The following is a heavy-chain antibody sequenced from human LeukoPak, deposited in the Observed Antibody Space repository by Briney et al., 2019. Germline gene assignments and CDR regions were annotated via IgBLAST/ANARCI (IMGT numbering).Heavy chain of an antibody. CDR3: ARTFPSVVPAAMVYYYYYGMDV. D-gene: IGHD2-2*01. CDR2: IIPILGIA. V-gene: IGHV1-69*04. Sequence: SVKVSCKASGGTFSSYAISWVQQAPGQGLEWMGRIIPILGIANYAQKFQGRVTITADKSTSTAYMELSSLRSEDTAVYYCARTFPSVVPAAMVYYYYYGMDVWGQGTTVTVS. CDR1: GGTFSSYA. J-gene: IGHJ6*02.